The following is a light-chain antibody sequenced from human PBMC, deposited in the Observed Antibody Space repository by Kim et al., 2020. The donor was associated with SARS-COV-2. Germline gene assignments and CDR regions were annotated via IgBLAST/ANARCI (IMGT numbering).Light chain of an antibody. V-gene: IGLV4-69*01. CDR2: LNSDGSH. Sequence: SVKLTCTLSSGHSNYVIAWHQQQPEKGPRYLMKLNSDGSHNKGDGIPDRFSGSSSGAERYLTISSLQSEDEADYYCQTWGTGIRVFGGGTQLTVL. CDR1: SGHSNYV. J-gene: IGLJ3*02. CDR3: QTWGTGIRV.